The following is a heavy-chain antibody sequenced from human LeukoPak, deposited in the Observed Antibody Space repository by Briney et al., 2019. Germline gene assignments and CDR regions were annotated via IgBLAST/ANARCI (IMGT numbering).Heavy chain of an antibody. J-gene: IGHJ4*02. CDR2: IYYSGST. Sequence: SETLSLTCTVSGGSLSSVYWSWIRQPPGQGLKWIGYIYYSGSTNYNPSLKSRVTISVETSKNQFSLKLSSVTAAAPSVYYCARGSVSEPLLPPPFDYWGRGTQVPVSS. D-gene: IGHD1-14*01. CDR3: ARGSVSEPLLPPPFDY. CDR1: GGSLSSVY. V-gene: IGHV4-59*01.